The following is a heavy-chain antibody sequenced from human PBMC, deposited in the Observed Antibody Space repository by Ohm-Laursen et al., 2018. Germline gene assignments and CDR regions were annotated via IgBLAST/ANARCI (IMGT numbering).Heavy chain of an antibody. V-gene: IGHV3-23*01. CDR3: ARRVAYDRGEFDY. CDR1: GFTFSNYA. D-gene: IGHD5-12*01. CDR2: ISGSGGNT. J-gene: IGHJ4*02. Sequence: SLRLSCTASGFTFSNYAMSWVRQAPGKGLEWVSGISGSGGNTYYTDSVKGRFTISRDNSKNTVSLQMNSLRAEDTAVYYCARRVAYDRGEFDYWGLGTLVTVSS.